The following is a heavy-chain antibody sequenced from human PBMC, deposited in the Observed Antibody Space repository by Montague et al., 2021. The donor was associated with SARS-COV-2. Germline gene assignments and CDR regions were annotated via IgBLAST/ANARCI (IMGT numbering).Heavy chain of an antibody. CDR2: IYYSGST. J-gene: IGHJ6*02. CDR1: GGSISSGGYY. V-gene: IGHV4-31*03. CDR3: ARGIGYFDWLLCSPLDV. D-gene: IGHD3-9*01. Sequence: TLSLTCTVSGGSISSGGYYWSWIRQHPGKGLEWIGYIYYSGSTYYNPSLKSRVTISVDTSKNQFSLKVSSVTAADTAVYYCARGIGYFDWLLCSPLDVWGQGTTVTVSS.